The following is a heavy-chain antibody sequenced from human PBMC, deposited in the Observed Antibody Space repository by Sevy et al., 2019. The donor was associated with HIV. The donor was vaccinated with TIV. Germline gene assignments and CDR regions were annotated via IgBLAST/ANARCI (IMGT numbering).Heavy chain of an antibody. V-gene: IGHV4-4*07. CDR3: ARSFPFDY. J-gene: IGHJ4*02. CDR2: LYSSVIT. CDR1: GGSISSYY. Sequence: SETLSLTCTISGGSISSYYWSWIRQPAGKELEWIGRLYSSVITEYNPSLKSRVTMSLDTSKKQFSLKLSSVTAADTAVYYCARSFPFDYWGQGTLVTVSS.